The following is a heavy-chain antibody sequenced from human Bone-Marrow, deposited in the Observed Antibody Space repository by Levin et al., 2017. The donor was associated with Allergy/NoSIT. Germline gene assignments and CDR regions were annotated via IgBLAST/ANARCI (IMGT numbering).Heavy chain of an antibody. D-gene: IGHD2-2*02. CDR3: VTNSFEFSTRYPTWFDS. Sequence: SETLSLTCTVSGDSISSGVFSWAWIRQPLGKGLEWIGYIYDSGSAYYNPSLENRVALSIDKSKNQFSLRLRSVTAADTAIYYCVTNSFEFSTRYPTWFDSWGQGTLVTVSS. CDR2: IYDSGSA. V-gene: IGHV4-30-2*01. CDR1: GDSISSGVFS. J-gene: IGHJ5*01.